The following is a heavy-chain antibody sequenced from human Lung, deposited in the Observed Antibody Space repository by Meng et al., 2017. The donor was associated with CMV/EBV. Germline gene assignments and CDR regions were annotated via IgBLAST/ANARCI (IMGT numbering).Heavy chain of an antibody. D-gene: IGHD3-10*01. V-gene: IGHV1-69*08. CDR2: IIPITDTS. J-gene: IGHJ4*02. CDR1: GGTFSSYT. Sequence: CQASGGTFSSYTFIWVRQAPGQGLEWMGRIIPITDTSNYAQKFLGRLTITADQSTPTAFMELRSLRSDDTAVYYCASVPLIRGPEDYWGQGTLVTVSS. CDR3: ASVPLIRGPEDY.